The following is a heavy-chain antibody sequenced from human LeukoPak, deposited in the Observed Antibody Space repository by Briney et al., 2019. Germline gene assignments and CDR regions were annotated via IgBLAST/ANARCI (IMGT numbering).Heavy chain of an antibody. J-gene: IGHJ4*02. Sequence: PSETLSLTCTVSGGSISGYYWSWIRQPPGKGLQFIGYIHYTGSTNYNPSLESRVTLSVDTSKNQFSLTLRSVTAADTAVYYCARLSKDTVVLPAAMAHYFDYWGQGTLVTVSS. CDR3: ARLSKDTVVLPAAMAHYFDY. CDR1: GGSISGYY. CDR2: IHYTGST. D-gene: IGHD2-2*01. V-gene: IGHV4-59*08.